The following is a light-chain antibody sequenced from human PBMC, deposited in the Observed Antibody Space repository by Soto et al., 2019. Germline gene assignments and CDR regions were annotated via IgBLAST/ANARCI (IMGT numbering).Light chain of an antibody. V-gene: IGLV1-51*01. CDR1: SXNIGNNY. J-gene: IGLJ3*02. CDR2: DNN. CDR3: GTWDSSLSAGV. Sequence: QSVLTQPLSVSAAPGQKVTISCSGSSXNIGNNYVSWYQQLPGTAPKLLIYDNNKRPSGIPDRFSGSKSGTSATLGTTGLQTGDEADYYCGTWDSSLSAGVFGGGTKVTVL.